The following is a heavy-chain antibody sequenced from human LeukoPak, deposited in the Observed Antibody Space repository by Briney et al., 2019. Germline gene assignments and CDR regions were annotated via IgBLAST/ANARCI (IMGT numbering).Heavy chain of an antibody. CDR2: IYHSGST. CDR3: AKGYCRGNSCYDDRGAFDY. J-gene: IGHJ4*02. CDR1: GYSISSGNY. V-gene: IGHV4-38-2*02. Sequence: PSETLSLTCSVSGYSISSGNYWGWIRLPPGKGLQWIGSIYHSGSTYYNPSLKSRVTISVDTSKNQFSLKLSSVTAADTVVYYCAKGYCRGNSCYDDRGAFDYWGQGTLVTVSS. D-gene: IGHD2-2*01.